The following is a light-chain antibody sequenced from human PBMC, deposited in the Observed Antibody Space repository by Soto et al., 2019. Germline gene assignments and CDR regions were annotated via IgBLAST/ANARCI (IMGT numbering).Light chain of an antibody. CDR2: AAS. V-gene: IGKV1-39*01. CDR3: QQSYSTPPA. Sequence: DIQMTQSPSSLSASVGDRVTITCRASQSISSYLNWYQQKLGKAPKLLIYAASSLQSGVPSRFSGSGSGTDFTLTISSLQPEDFATYYCQQSYSTPPAFGLGTRLEIK. J-gene: IGKJ5*01. CDR1: QSISSY.